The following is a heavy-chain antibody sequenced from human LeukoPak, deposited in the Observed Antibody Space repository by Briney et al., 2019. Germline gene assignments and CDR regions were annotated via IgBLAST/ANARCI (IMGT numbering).Heavy chain of an antibody. Sequence: GGTLRLSCAASGVTFSSYGMSWVRQGPGKGLEWVSAISGSGGSTYYADSVKGRFTISRDNSKNTLYLQMNSLRAEDTAVYYCAKKEKDRILDYWGQGSLVTVCS. CDR1: GVTFSSYG. D-gene: IGHD2-15*01. CDR2: ISGSGGST. J-gene: IGHJ4*02. CDR3: AKKEKDRILDY. V-gene: IGHV3-23*01.